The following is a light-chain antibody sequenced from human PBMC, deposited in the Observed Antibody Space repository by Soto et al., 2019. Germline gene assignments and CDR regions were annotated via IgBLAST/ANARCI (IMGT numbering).Light chain of an antibody. CDR2: AAS. CDR1: QSVSSSN. J-gene: IGKJ5*01. Sequence: IVLTQSPGTLSLSPWERATLSCRASQSVSSSNLAWYQQKPAQAPRLLIYAASRRAPGIPERFSGSGSGTDFTLTISRLEPEDFAVYICQQYGTSPRTFGQGTRLEIK. V-gene: IGKV3-20*01. CDR3: QQYGTSPRT.